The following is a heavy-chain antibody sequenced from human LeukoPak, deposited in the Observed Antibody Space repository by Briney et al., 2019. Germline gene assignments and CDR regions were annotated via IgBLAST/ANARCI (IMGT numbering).Heavy chain of an antibody. Sequence: SETLSLTCAVYGGSFSGYYWSWIRQPPGKGLEWMGEINHSGSTNYNPSLKSRVTISVDTSKNQFSLKLSSVTAADTAVYYCARDREYSGWYQGGLDYYYYMDVWGKGTTVTISS. D-gene: IGHD6-19*01. CDR1: GGSFSGYY. CDR2: INHSGST. CDR3: ARDREYSGWYQGGLDYYYYMDV. J-gene: IGHJ6*03. V-gene: IGHV4-34*01.